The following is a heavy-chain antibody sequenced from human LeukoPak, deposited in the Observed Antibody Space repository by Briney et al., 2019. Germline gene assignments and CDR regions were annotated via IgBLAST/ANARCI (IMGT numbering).Heavy chain of an antibody. Sequence: GGSLSLFCAPSGLTFSRYAMSWVRQAPGKGLECVAAVSGSRGRPYYADSVKGRFTISRDNVQNSLYLQVNSLRDEDTAVYYCARAGGLLWFGEVLESSDAFHIWAQGTMVSVSS. V-gene: IGHV3-23*01. CDR3: ARAGGLLWFGEVLESSDAFHI. CDR1: GLTFSRYA. D-gene: IGHD3-10*01. CDR2: VSGSRGRP. J-gene: IGHJ3*02.